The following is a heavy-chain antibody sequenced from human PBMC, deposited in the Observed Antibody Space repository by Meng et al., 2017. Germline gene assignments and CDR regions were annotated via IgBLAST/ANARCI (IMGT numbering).Heavy chain of an antibody. Sequence: QITLKESGPTLVKPTQTLMLTCTFSGFSFSTTGVGVGWIRQPPGEALEWLALIYWDGDTRYNPSLKSRLTITKDTSKDEVVLIMTNVDPADTGTYFCAQRTRRFFAKGYLQNWGQGTLVTVSS. CDR1: GFSFSTTGVG. CDR2: IYWDGDT. V-gene: IGHV2-5*02. CDR3: AQRTRRFFAKGYLQN. J-gene: IGHJ1*01. D-gene: IGHD3-3*01.